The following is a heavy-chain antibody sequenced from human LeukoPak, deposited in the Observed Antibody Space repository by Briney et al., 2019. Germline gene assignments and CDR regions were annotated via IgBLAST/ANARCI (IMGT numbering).Heavy chain of an antibody. CDR1: GFTFGDYA. Sequence: GRSLRLSCTASGFTFGDYAMTWVRQAPGKGLEWVSDISGSGENTHYADSVKGRSTISRDYSKNTLFLQMNSLRAEDTAIYYCARGRSTWYGFYFDYWGQGALVTVSS. CDR2: ISGSGENT. V-gene: IGHV3-23*01. D-gene: IGHD6-13*01. CDR3: ARGRSTWYGFYFDY. J-gene: IGHJ4*02.